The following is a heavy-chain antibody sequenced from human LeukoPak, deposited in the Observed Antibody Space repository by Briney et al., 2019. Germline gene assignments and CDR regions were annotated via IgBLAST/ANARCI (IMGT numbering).Heavy chain of an antibody. CDR2: VGGSGSTV. J-gene: IGHJ4*02. V-gene: IGHV3-48*01. Sequence: GGSLGLSCAASGFTFSDHIMNWVRQLPGKRLEWVAYVGGSGSTVYYADSVKGRFTISRDNGKSSLYLQMNSLRVEDTALYYCVRQFASWGQGTLVTVSS. CDR3: VRQFAS. CDR1: GFTFSDHI.